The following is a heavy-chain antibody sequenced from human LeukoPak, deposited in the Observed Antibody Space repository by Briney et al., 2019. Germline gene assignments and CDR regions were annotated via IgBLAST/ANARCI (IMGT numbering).Heavy chain of an antibody. D-gene: IGHD3-22*01. V-gene: IGHV4-4*02. Sequence: SETLSLTCAVSGGSISSSNWWSWVRQPPGKGLEWIGEIYHSGSTNYNPSLKSRVTISVDKSKNQFSLKLSSVTAADTAVYYCARHGDSSGYYGGSVDYWGQGTLVTVSS. CDR1: GGSISSSNW. J-gene: IGHJ4*02. CDR2: IYHSGST. CDR3: ARHGDSSGYYGGSVDY.